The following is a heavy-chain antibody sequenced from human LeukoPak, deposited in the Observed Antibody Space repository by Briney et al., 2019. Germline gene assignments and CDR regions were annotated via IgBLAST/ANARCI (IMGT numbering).Heavy chain of an antibody. CDR3: ATTESRYNWNVPFTFDY. D-gene: IGHD1-1*01. J-gene: IGHJ4*02. Sequence: SVKVSCKASGGTFSSYTISWVRRAPGQGLEWMGRIIPIFGTANYAQKFQGRVTITTDESTSTAYMELSSLRSEDTAVYYCATTESRYNWNVPFTFDYWGQGTLVTVSS. CDR2: IIPIFGTA. CDR1: GGTFSSYT. V-gene: IGHV1-69*05.